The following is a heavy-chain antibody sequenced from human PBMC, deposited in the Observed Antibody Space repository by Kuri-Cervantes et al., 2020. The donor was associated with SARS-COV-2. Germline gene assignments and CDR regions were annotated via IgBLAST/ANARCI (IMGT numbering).Heavy chain of an antibody. CDR3: ARVDV. CDR2: IYYSGST. V-gene: IGHV4-39*07. Sequence: SETLSLTCTVSGGSISSSSYYWGWIRQPPGKGLEWMGSIYYSGSTYYNPSLKSRVTISVDTSKNQFSLKLSSVTAADTAVYYCARVDVWGKGTTVTVSS. J-gene: IGHJ6*04. CDR1: GGSISSSSYY.